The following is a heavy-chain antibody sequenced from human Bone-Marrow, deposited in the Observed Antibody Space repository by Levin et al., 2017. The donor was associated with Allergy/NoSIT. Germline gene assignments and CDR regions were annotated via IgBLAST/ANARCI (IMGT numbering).Heavy chain of an antibody. J-gene: IGHJ5*02. CDR1: GGSISSSSYY. CDR2: IYYSGST. V-gene: IGHV4-39*01. D-gene: IGHD6-13*01. CDR3: ARHEAYSSSRALNWFDP. Sequence: PSETLSLTCTVSGGSISSSSYYWGWIRQPPGKGLEWIGSIYYSGSTYYNPSLKSRVTISVDTSKNQFSLKLSSVTAADTAVYYCARHEAYSSSRALNWFDPWGQGTLVTVSS.